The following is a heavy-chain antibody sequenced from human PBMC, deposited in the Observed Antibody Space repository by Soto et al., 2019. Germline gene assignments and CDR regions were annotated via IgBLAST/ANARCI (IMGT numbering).Heavy chain of an antibody. CDR1: GGSISSYY. J-gene: IGHJ6*03. CDR2: IYYSGST. D-gene: IGHD6-6*01. Sequence: PSETLSLTCTVSGGSISSYYWSWIRQPPGKGLEWIGYIYYSGSTNYNPSLKSRVTISVDTSKNQFSLKLSSVTAADTAVYYCARDTPRYAYSSSPNYYYYYLDVWGKGTTVTVSS. CDR3: ARDTPRYAYSSSPNYYYYYLDV. V-gene: IGHV4-59*01.